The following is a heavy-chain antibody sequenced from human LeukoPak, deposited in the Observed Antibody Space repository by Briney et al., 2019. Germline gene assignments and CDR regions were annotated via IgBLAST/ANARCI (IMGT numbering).Heavy chain of an antibody. CDR2: IYPRDSDT. D-gene: IGHD3-16*01. V-gene: IGHV5-51*07. CDR3: ARHSDVVGAI. CDR1: GYTFTHHW. J-gene: IGHJ4*02. Sequence: GESLKISCEASGYTFTHHWIGLVHQMPGTGLEWVGIIYPRDSDTIYSPSFQGHVTISADTSINTAYLEWRSLEASDTAMYYCARHSDVVGAIWGQGTQVTVSS.